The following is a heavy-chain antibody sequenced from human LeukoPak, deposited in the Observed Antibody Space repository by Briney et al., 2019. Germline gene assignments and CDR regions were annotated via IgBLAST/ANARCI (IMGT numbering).Heavy chain of an antibody. J-gene: IGHJ4*02. D-gene: IGHD3-22*01. V-gene: IGHV3-66*01. CDR2: IYSAGGT. CDR3: ARGDYYYDSSGYPGD. Sequence: GGSLRLSCAASGFTVSSNYMSWVRQAPGKGLEWVSLIYSAGGTYYADSVKGRFTISRDNSKNTVYLQMNSLRAEDTAVYYCARGDYYYDSSGYPGDWGQGTLVTVSS. CDR1: GFTVSSNY.